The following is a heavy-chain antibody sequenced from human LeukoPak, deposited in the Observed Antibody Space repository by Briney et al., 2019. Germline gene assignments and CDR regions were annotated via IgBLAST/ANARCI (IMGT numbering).Heavy chain of an antibody. Sequence: GGSLRLSCAASGFTLSDYYLTWIRQAPGKGLEWVSYITSRGSTIYHADSVKGRFTISRDNSKNTLYLQMNSLRAEDTAEYYCAKSLLTTASGTGRAFDIWGQGTMDTVSS. V-gene: IGHV3-11*01. J-gene: IGHJ3*02. CDR3: AKSLLTTASGTGRAFDI. D-gene: IGHD1-26*01. CDR2: ITSRGSTI. CDR1: GFTLSDYY.